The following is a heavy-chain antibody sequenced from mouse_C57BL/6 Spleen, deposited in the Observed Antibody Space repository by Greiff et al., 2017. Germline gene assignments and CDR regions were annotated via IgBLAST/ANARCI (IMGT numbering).Heavy chain of an antibody. CDR2: IDPSDSYT. J-gene: IGHJ2*01. Sequence: VQLQQPGAELVKPGASVKLSCKASGYTFTSYWMQWVKQRPGQGLEWIGEIDPSDSYTNYNQKSKGKATLTVDTSSSTAYMQLSSLTSEDSAVYYCARKGGRNSNYGFFDYWGQGTTLTVSS. V-gene: IGHV1-50*01. D-gene: IGHD2-5*01. CDR3: ARKGGRNSNYGFFDY. CDR1: GYTFTSYW.